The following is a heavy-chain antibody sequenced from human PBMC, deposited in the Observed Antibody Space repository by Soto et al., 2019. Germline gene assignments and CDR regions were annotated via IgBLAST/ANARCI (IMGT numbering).Heavy chain of an antibody. CDR3: AKGPPRGYSHGHQEPIFDS. CDR2: ISGSGGSL. Sequence: EVQLLESGGGLVQLGGSLRLSCAASGFSFSHYTMTWVRQAPGKGLEWVSTISGSGGSLYYADSVKGRFTISRDKYKSTLFLQMDSLRVEDTAVYYCAKGPPRGYSHGHQEPIFDSCGQGALVTVSS. J-gene: IGHJ4*02. CDR1: GFSFSHYT. D-gene: IGHD5-18*01. V-gene: IGHV3-23*01.